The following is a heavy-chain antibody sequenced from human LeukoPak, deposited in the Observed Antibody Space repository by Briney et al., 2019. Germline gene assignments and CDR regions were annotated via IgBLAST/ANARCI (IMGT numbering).Heavy chain of an antibody. V-gene: IGHV4-4*07. CDR2: IYTSGRT. D-gene: IGHD2-15*01. J-gene: IGHJ4*02. CDR1: GGSISSYY. CDR3: ARESRGCSGGTCYWNFDY. Sequence: SETLCVTCTVSGGSISSYYWSWIRQPAGKGLEWIGRIYTSGRTNYNPSLKSRVTMSVDTSKNQFSLKLSSVTAADTAVYYCARESRGCSGGTCYWNFDYWGEGTRVSLSS.